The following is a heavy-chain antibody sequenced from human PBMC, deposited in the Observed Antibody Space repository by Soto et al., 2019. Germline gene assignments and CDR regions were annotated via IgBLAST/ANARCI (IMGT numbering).Heavy chain of an antibody. CDR2: IYYSGST. CDR3: ARDSSWGSSDGMDV. CDR1: GGSISSGGYY. D-gene: IGHD3-16*01. J-gene: IGHJ6*02. Sequence: SETLSLTCTVSGGSISSGGYYWSWIRQHPGKGLEWIGYIYYSGSTYYNPSLKSRVTISVDTSKNQFSLKLSSVTAADTAVYYCARDSSWGSSDGMDVWGQGTTVTVSS. V-gene: IGHV4-31*03.